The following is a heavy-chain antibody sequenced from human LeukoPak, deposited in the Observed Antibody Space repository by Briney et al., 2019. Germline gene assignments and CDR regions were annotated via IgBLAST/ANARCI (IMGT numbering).Heavy chain of an antibody. V-gene: IGHV3-30-3*01. CDR2: ISYDGSNK. CDR1: GFTFSSYA. CDR3: ARTHYGGNSYYYYYGVDV. J-gene: IGHJ6*02. D-gene: IGHD4-23*01. Sequence: GGSLRLSCAASGFTFSSYAMHWVRQAPGKGLEWVAVISYDGSNKYYADSVKGRFTISRDNSKNTLYLQMNSLRAEDTAVYCCARTHYGGNSYYYYYGVDVWGQGTTVTVSS.